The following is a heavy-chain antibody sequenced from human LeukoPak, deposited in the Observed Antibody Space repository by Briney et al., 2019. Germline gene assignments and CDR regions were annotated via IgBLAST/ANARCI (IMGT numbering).Heavy chain of an antibody. D-gene: IGHD3-16*01. CDR3: TSTLGY. CDR2: IKSKTEGGTT. J-gene: IGHJ4*01. V-gene: IGHV3-15*01. CDR1: GFISSNVW. Sequence: PGGSLRLSCAASGFISSNVWMTWVRQAPGKGLEWVGRIKSKTEGGTTDYAGTAKGRFTISRDDSKNTLYLQMNSLKTEDTAVYYCTSTLGYWGQGTLVTVSS.